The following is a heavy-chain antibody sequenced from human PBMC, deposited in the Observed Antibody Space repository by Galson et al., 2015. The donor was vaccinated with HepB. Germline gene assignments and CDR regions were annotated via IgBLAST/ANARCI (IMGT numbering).Heavy chain of an antibody. CDR3: ARFLGPTAGGPGIAVAGPQNYYYYGMDV. V-gene: IGHV5-10-1*01. D-gene: IGHD6-19*01. J-gene: IGHJ6*02. Sequence: QSGAEVKKPGESLRISCKGSGYSFTSYWISWVRQMPGKGLEWMGRIDPSDSYTNYSPSFQGHVTISADKSISTAYLQWSSLKASDTAMYYCARFLGPTAGGPGIAVAGPQNYYYYGMDVWGQGTTVTVSS. CDR1: GYSFTSYW. CDR2: IDPSDSYT.